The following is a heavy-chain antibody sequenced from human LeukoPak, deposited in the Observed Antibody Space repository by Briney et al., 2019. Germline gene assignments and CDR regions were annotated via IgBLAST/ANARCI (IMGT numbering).Heavy chain of an antibody. D-gene: IGHD5-12*01. CDR2: IIPIFGTA. V-gene: IGHV1-69*13. CDR3: ARGTRWWLLLEYYYGMDV. Sequence: ASVKVSCKASGGTFSSYAISWVRQAPGQGLEWMGGIIPIFGTANYAQKFQGRVTITADESTSTAYMELSSLRSEDTAVYYCARGTRWWLLLEYYYGMDVWGQGTTVTVSS. CDR1: GGTFSSYA. J-gene: IGHJ6*02.